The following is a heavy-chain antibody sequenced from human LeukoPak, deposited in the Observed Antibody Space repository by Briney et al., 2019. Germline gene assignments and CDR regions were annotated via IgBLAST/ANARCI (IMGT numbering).Heavy chain of an antibody. CDR3: ATWGSSSSNRDFDY. J-gene: IGHJ4*02. Sequence: PSETLSLTCTVSGGSISSYYWSWIRQPPGKGLEWIGYIYYSGSTSYNPSLKSRVTISLDTSKNQFSLKLSSVTAADTAVYYCATWGSSSSNRDFDYWGQGTLVTVSS. V-gene: IGHV4-59*01. CDR2: IYYSGST. D-gene: IGHD6-13*01. CDR1: GGSISSYY.